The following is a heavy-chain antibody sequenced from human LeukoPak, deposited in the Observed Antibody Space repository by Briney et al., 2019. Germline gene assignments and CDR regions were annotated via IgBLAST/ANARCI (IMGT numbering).Heavy chain of an antibody. CDR1: VFTFSNYW. Sequence: GGSLRLSCAASVFTFSNYWMHWVRQAPGKGLVWVSRINTDGSSTNYADSVKGRFTISRDNAKNTLYLQMNSLRAEDTAVYYCARVEMATISADYWGQGTLVTVSS. CDR3: ARVEMATISADY. V-gene: IGHV3-74*01. D-gene: IGHD5-24*01. CDR2: INTDGSST. J-gene: IGHJ4*02.